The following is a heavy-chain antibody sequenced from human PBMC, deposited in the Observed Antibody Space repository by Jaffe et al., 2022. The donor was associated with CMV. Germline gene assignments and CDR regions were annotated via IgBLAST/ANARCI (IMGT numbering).Heavy chain of an antibody. CDR3: ARGTYDSSGYQNPITYYGMDV. D-gene: IGHD3-22*01. CDR1: GGTFSSYA. CDR2: IIPIFGTA. J-gene: IGHJ6*02. V-gene: IGHV1-69*01. Sequence: QVQLVQSGAEVKKPGSSVKVSCKASGGTFSSYAISWVRQAPGQGLEWMGGIIPIFGTANYAQKFQGRVTITADESTSTAYMELSSLRSEDTAVYYCARGTYDSSGYQNPITYYGMDVWGQGTTVTVSS.